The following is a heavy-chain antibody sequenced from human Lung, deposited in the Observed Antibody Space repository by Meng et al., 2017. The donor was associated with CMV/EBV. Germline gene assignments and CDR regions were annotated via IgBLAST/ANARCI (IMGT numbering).Heavy chain of an antibody. CDR1: GGSIRISTW. J-gene: IGHJ4*02. CDR3: ARDPYATGWAG. Sequence: LQASGLGLLKPSGTLSLTCVVSGGSIRISTWCSWVRQPPGKVVEWIGEIYHSGGTNYNPSLRGRVTISIDKSKNQFSLTLRSVTAAETAVYYCARDPYATGWAGWGQGTLVTVSS. V-gene: IGHV4-4*02. CDR2: IYHSGGT. D-gene: IGHD6-19*01.